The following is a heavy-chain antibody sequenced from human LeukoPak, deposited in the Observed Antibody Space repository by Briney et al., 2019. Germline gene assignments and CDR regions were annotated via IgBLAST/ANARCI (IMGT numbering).Heavy chain of an antibody. CDR2: MKGDGSVK. CDR1: GFTFSIYW. D-gene: IGHD2-15*01. CDR3: ARWDAYCSGGRCYSGDFAFDI. Sequence: GGSLRLSCATSGFTFSIYWMSWVRQAPGKGLEWVASMKGDGSVKHFLDSVEGRFTISRDNAKNSLYLQMNSLRAEDTAVYYCARWDAYCSGGRCYSGDFAFDIWGQGTMVTVSS. V-gene: IGHV3-7*01. J-gene: IGHJ3*02.